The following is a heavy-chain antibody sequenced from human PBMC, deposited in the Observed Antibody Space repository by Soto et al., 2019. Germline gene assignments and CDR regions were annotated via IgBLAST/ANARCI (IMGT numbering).Heavy chain of an antibody. D-gene: IGHD6-25*01. CDR1: GFTFSSYG. V-gene: IGHV3-33*01. Sequence: QVQLVESGGGVVQPGRSLRLSCVASGFTFSSYGMIWVRQAPGKGLEWVAVIQDDGNKQYYADSLKGRFTISRDNSKDTQYLQMNSLRAEDTAVYYCARWRRGYYGFHFDYWGQGTLVTVSS. J-gene: IGHJ4*02. CDR3: ARWRRGYYGFHFDY. CDR2: IQDDGNKQ.